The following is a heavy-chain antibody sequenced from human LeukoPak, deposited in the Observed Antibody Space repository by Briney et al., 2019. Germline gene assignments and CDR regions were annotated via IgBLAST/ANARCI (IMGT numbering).Heavy chain of an antibody. Sequence: GGSLRLSCAASGFTFSSYSMNWVRQAPGKGLEWVSYISSSSSTIYYVDSVNGRFTISRDNAKNSLYLKMNSLRAEDTAVYYCARGAYGAYYYMDVWGKGTTVTVSS. CDR2: ISSSSSTI. CDR3: ARGAYGAYYYMDV. D-gene: IGHD4-17*01. J-gene: IGHJ6*03. V-gene: IGHV3-48*01. CDR1: GFTFSSYS.